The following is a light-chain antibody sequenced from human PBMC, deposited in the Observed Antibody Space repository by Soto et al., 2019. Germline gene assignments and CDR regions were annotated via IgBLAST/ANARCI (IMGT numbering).Light chain of an antibody. J-gene: IGLJ1*01. CDR2: HVN. CDR3: SSYTSSSTFV. Sequence: QSVLTQPASLSGSPGQSITISCTGSSSYVDCYNYVSWYQQHPGKAPKLMIYHVNNRPSGTSDRLSGSKSGNTASLTISGLQAEDEADYYCSSYTSSSTFVFGTGTKVTVL. V-gene: IGLV2-14*01. CDR1: SSYVDCYNY.